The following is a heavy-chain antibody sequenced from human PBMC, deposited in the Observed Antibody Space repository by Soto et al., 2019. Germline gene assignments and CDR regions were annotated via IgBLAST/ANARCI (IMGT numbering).Heavy chain of an antibody. J-gene: IGHJ4*02. V-gene: IGHV3-30*18. D-gene: IGHD5-12*01. CDR1: GFTFSSYG. CDR3: AKVREGVVAAG. Sequence: QVQLVESGGGVVQPGRSLRLSFAASGFTFSSYGMHWVRQAPVKGLAWVAVISYDGSNKYYADSVKGRFTISRDNSKNTLYLQMNSLRAEDPAVYYCAKVREGVVAAGWGQGTMVTVS. CDR2: ISYDGSNK.